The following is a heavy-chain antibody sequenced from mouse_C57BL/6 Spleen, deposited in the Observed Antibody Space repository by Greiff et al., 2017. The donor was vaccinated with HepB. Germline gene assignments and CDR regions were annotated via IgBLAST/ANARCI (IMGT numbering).Heavy chain of an antibody. CDR3: AREATVVAPYYAMDY. V-gene: IGHV1-53*01. J-gene: IGHJ4*01. CDR1: GYTFTSYW. D-gene: IGHD1-1*01. CDR2: INPSNGGT. Sequence: QVQLQQPGTELVKPGASVKLSCKASGYTFTSYWMHWVKQRPGQGLEWIGNINPSNGGTNYNEKFKSKATLTVDKSSSTAYMQLSSLTSEDSAVYYCAREATVVAPYYAMDYWGQGTSVTVSS.